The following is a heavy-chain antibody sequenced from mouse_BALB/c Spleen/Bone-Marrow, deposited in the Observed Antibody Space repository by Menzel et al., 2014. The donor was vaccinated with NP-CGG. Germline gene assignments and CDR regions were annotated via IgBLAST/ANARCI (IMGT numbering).Heavy chain of an antibody. D-gene: IGHD2-14*01. V-gene: IGHV2-6-2*01. CDR2: IWSDGST. J-gene: IGHJ4*01. Sequence: QVQLKESGPDLVAPSQRLSITCTVSGFSLTSYGVHWVRQPPGKGLEWLVVIWSDGSTTYNPALKSRLSISKDNSKSQVFLKMNSLQTDDTAMYYCARHRYGAMDYWGQGTSVTVSS. CDR3: ARHRYGAMDY. CDR1: GFSLTSYG.